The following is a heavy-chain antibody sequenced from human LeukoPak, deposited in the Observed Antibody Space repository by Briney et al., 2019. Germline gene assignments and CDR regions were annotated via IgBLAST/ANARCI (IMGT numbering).Heavy chain of an antibody. V-gene: IGHV3-7*03. Sequence: GGSLRLSCAASGFDFSNYWMYWVRQAPGKGLEWVANIKQDGSEKYYVDSVRGRFTISRDNAKNSLSLQMNSLRAEDTAVYYCASNYGGWGQGTLVTVSS. J-gene: IGHJ4*02. CDR1: GFDFSNYW. D-gene: IGHD4-11*01. CDR2: IKQDGSEK. CDR3: ASNYGG.